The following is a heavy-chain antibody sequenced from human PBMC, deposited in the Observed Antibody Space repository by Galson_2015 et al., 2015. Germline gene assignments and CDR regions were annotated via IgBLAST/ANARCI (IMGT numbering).Heavy chain of an antibody. Sequence: SLRLSCAASGFTFSAFAMSWVRQAPGKGLQWVSGISGSRTGTFYADSVKGRFTISRDNPKNTLYLQMNSLRAEDTAVYYCARENYDILTGYYNWYFDLWGRGTLVTVSS. CDR1: GFTFSAFA. V-gene: IGHV3-23*01. J-gene: IGHJ2*01. CDR2: ISGSRTGT. CDR3: ARENYDILTGYYNWYFDL. D-gene: IGHD3-9*01.